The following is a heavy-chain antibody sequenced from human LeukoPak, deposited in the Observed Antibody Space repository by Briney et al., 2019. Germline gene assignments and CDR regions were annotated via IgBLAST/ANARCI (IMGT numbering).Heavy chain of an antibody. J-gene: IGHJ4*02. D-gene: IGHD6-13*01. Sequence: GGSLRLSCGASGFTFSRFGIHWVRQAPGKGLEWVSVISYDGRNKHYADSVKGRSTISGDNSKNTLFLQMNSLRAEDTAVYYCARGLPGGFVGFSSSWYPLDYWGQGALVTVSS. CDR2: ISYDGRNK. CDR3: ARGLPGGFVGFSSSWYPLDY. CDR1: GFTFSRFG. V-gene: IGHV3-30*04.